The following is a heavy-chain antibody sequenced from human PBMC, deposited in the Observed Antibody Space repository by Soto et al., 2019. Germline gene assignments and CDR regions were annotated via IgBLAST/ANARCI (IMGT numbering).Heavy chain of an antibody. D-gene: IGHD6-6*01. Sequence: PGGSLRLSCVASGFTLSTYWMSWVRQAPGKGLEWVANINQDGSEKDYVDSVKGRFTISRDNAKNAVYLQMNSLRAEDTAVYYCARAVAARGSYWGEGTLVTVTS. CDR2: INQDGSEK. CDR1: GFTLSTYW. CDR3: ARAVAARGSY. V-gene: IGHV3-7*04. J-gene: IGHJ4*02.